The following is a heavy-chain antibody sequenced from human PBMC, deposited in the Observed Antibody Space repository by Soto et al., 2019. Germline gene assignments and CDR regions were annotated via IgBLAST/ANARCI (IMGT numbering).Heavy chain of an antibody. V-gene: IGHV1-18*01. J-gene: IGHJ4*02. CDR3: ARERGLTASTLFGY. CDR1: GYTFTSYG. D-gene: IGHD3-10*02. Sequence: ASVKVSCKASGYTFTSYGINWVRQAPGQGLEWMGRVSTYNGNTKYAQKFQGRVTMTTDTSTSTVYMHLRSLRSDDTAVYYCARERGLTASTLFGYWGQGTVVTVSS. CDR2: VSTYNGNT.